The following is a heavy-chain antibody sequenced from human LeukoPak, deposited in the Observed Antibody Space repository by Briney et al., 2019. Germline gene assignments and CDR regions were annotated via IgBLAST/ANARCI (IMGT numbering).Heavy chain of an antibody. Sequence: SVKVPCKASGGTFSSYAISWVRQAPGQGLEWMGGIIPIFGTANYAQKFQGRVTITTDESTSTAYMELSSLRSEDTAVYYCARVFREAAAAGRFDYWGQGTLVTVSS. CDR2: IIPIFGTA. J-gene: IGHJ4*02. D-gene: IGHD6-13*01. CDR3: ARVFREAAAAGRFDY. V-gene: IGHV1-69*05. CDR1: GGTFSSYA.